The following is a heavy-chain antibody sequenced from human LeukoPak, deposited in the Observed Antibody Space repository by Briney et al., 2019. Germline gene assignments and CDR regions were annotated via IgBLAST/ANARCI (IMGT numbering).Heavy chain of an antibody. J-gene: IGHJ1*01. Sequence: TGGSLRLSCAASGLTFSNSWMHWVRQVPGKGLVWVSRINNVGSATSYADSVKGRFTISRDNAKNTLYLQMNSLRAEDTAVYFCARVSGLGMNEYLQHWGQGTLVTVSS. D-gene: IGHD3-16*01. CDR2: INNVGSAT. V-gene: IGHV3-74*01. CDR3: ARVSGLGMNEYLQH. CDR1: GLTFSNSW.